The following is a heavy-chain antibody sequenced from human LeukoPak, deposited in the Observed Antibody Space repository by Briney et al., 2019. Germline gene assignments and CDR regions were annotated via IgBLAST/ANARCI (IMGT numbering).Heavy chain of an antibody. CDR3: AKDSDVVPAIVFDY. Sequence: PGGSLRLSCAASGFIFNNYAMSWVRQAPGKGLEWVSGISGSGGATYYAESMKGRFTISRDNSQNTLSLQMSTLRAEDTAIYYCAKDSDVVPAIVFDYWGPGTLVTVSS. D-gene: IGHD2-2*01. CDR1: GFIFNNYA. J-gene: IGHJ4*02. V-gene: IGHV3-23*01. CDR2: ISGSGGAT.